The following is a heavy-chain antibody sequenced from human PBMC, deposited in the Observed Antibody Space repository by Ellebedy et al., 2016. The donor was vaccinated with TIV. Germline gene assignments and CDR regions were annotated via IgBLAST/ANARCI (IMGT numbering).Heavy chain of an antibody. D-gene: IGHD3-10*01. J-gene: IGHJ4*02. CDR1: GLTLSTSS. V-gene: IGHV3-48*04. CDR2: ISASGATI. Sequence: PGGSLRLSCAASGLTLSTSSMNWVRQSPGKGLEWLSYISASGATIYYADAVKGRFTISRDNARDLLYPQMSSLRAEDTAIYYCAREGWGETVRGYWGQGTQVTVSS. CDR3: AREGWGETVRGY.